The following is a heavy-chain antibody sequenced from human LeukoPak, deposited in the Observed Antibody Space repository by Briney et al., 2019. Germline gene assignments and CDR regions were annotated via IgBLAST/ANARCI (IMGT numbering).Heavy chain of an antibody. CDR3: ARLGQY. V-gene: IGHV4-34*01. CDR2: INHSGST. CDR1: GGSFSGHY. D-gene: IGHD7-27*01. Sequence: PSETLSLTCAVYGGSFSGHYWSWIRQPPGKGLEWIGEINHSGSTNYNPSLKSRVTISVDTSKNQFSLKLSSVAAADTAVYYCARLGQYWGQGTLVTVSS. J-gene: IGHJ4*02.